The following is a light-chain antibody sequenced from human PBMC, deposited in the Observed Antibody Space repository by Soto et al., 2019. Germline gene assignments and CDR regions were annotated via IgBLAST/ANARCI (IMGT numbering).Light chain of an antibody. CDR1: SSNIGSNA. V-gene: IGLV1-44*01. CDR2: NNN. Sequence: QSVLTQPPSASGTPGQRVTISCSGSSSNIGSNAVNWYQQFPGTAPKLLIYNNNERPSEVPDRFSGSKSGTSASLAISGLQSEDEADYYCAAWVDSLNGFYVFGTGTKVTVL. J-gene: IGLJ1*01. CDR3: AAWVDSLNGFYV.